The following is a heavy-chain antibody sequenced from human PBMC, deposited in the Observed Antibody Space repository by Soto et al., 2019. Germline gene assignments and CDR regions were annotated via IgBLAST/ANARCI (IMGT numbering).Heavy chain of an antibody. J-gene: IGHJ5*02. D-gene: IGHD4-17*01. Sequence: QVQLVESGGGAVQPGRSLSLSCAASGFTFDSHGMHWVRQAPGKGLEWVAVISSDGNNKYYADSVKGRFTISRDNINNILYLQMSSLRAEDTAVYYCAKDLLPNTVTTCGSWGQGTLVTVSS. V-gene: IGHV3-30*18. CDR2: ISSDGNNK. CDR3: AKDLLPNTVTTCGS. CDR1: GFTFDSHG.